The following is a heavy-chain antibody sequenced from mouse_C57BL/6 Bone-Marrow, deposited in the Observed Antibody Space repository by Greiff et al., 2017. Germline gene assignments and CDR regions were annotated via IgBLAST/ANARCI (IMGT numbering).Heavy chain of an antibody. CDR3: TTGGYGTWFAY. V-gene: IGHV14-4*01. Sequence: EVQLQQSGAELVRPGASVKLSCTASGFNIKDDYMPWVKQRPEQGLEWIGWIDPENGDTEYASKFQGKATITADTSSNTAYLQLSSLTSEDTAVYYCTTGGYGTWFAYWGQGTLVTVSA. CDR2: IDPENGDT. CDR1: GFNIKDDY. J-gene: IGHJ3*01. D-gene: IGHD2-1*01.